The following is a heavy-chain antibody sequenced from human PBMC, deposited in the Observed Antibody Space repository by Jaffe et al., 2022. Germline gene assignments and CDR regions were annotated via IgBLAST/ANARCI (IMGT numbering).Heavy chain of an antibody. CDR2: IYTSGST. V-gene: IGHV4-61*02. CDR1: GGSISSGSYY. D-gene: IGHD4-17*01. Sequence: QVQLQESGPGLVKPSQTLSLTCTVSGGSISSGSYYWSWIRQPAGKGLEWIGRIYTSGSTNYNPSLKSRVTISVDTSKNQFSLKLSSVTAADTAVYYCARGNYGDYWFDPWGQGTLVTVSS. J-gene: IGHJ5*02. CDR3: ARGNYGDYWFDP.